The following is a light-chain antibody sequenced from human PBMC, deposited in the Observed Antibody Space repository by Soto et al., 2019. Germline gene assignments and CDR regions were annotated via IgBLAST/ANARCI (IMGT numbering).Light chain of an antibody. J-gene: IGKJ2*01. V-gene: IGKV3-20*01. CDR3: QQYGSSPRT. CDR1: QSVSSSY. Sequence: EIVLTQSAGTLSLSPGERATLSCRASQSVSSSYLAWYQQKPGQAPRLLIYGASSRATGIPDRFSGSGSGTDFTLTISRLEPDDFAVYYCQQYGSSPRTFGQGTKLEIK. CDR2: GAS.